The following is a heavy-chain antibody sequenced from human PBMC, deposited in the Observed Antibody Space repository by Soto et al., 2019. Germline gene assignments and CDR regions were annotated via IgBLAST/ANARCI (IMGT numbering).Heavy chain of an antibody. D-gene: IGHD3-3*02. CDR2: IYHSGST. CDR1: GYSISSGYY. Sequence: PSETLSLTCAVSGYSISSGYYWAWIRQPPGKGLEWIGSIYHSGSTYYNPPLKSRVTISVDTSKNRFSLKLSSVTAADTAVYCCARDSVHFWSGIPVDYWGPGSLVTVS. CDR3: ARDSVHFWSGIPVDY. J-gene: IGHJ4*02. V-gene: IGHV4-38-2*02.